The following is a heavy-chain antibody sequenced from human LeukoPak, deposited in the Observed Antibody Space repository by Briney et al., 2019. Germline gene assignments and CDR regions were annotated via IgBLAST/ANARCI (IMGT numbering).Heavy chain of an antibody. CDR3: ARRIRRWLRDYFDY. CDR2: IYSGGST. J-gene: IGHJ4*02. CDR1: GFTVSSNY. Sequence: GGSLRLSCAASGFTVSSNYMSWVRQAPGKGLEWVSVIYSGGSTYYADSVKGRFTISRDNSKNTLYLQMNSLRAEDTAVYYCARRIRRWLRDYFDYWGQGTLVTVSS. V-gene: IGHV3-53*01. D-gene: IGHD3-22*01.